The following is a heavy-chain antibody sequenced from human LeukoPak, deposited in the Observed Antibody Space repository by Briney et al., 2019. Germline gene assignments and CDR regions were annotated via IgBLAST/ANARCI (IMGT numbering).Heavy chain of an antibody. CDR3: ARGLAEAGRLFDY. V-gene: IGHV3-21*01. D-gene: IGHD6-19*01. CDR1: GCTFSSYS. Sequence: PGGSLRLSCAASGCTFSSYSMNWVRQAPGKGLEWVSSISSSSSYIYYADSVKGRFTISGDNAKNSLYLQINSLRAEDTAVLYCARGLAEAGRLFDYWGQGNLVTVSS. CDR2: ISSSSSYI. J-gene: IGHJ4*02.